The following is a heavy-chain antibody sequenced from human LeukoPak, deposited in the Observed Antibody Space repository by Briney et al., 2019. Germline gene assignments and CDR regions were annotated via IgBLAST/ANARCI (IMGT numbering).Heavy chain of an antibody. CDR2: VFYSGIT. CDR1: GGSIATYY. J-gene: IGHJ4*02. D-gene: IGHD2-15*01. V-gene: IGHV4-59*08. CDR3: VRHSRVVAFDY. Sequence: SETLSLTCTVSGGSIATYYWTWLRQPPGKALEWIGFVFYSGITKYNPSLESRVTISLDASKNQFSLKLNSVTAADTAVYYCVRHSRVVAFDYWGQGTLVTVSS.